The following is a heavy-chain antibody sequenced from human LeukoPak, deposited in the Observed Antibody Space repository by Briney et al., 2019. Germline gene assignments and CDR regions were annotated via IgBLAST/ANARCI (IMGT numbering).Heavy chain of an antibody. D-gene: IGHD3-10*01. J-gene: IGHJ3*02. CDR2: IYYSGST. CDR1: GGSISSYY. V-gene: IGHV4-59*01. Sequence: SETLSLTCTVSGGSISSYYWSWIRQPPGKGLEWIGYIYYSGSTNYNPSLKSRVTISVDTSKNQFSLKLSSVTAADTAVYYCARDRGRGPGDAFDIWGQGTMVTVSS. CDR3: ARDRGRGPGDAFDI.